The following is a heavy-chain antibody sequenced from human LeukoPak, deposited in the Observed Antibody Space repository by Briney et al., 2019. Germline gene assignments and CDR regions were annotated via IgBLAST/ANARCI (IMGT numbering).Heavy chain of an antibody. CDR1: GFTFSNYA. CDR2: ISGSGGNT. D-gene: IGHD6-13*01. V-gene: IGHV3-23*01. J-gene: IGHJ6*03. CDR3: ARSEQLVRPTGYYYMDV. Sequence: PGGSLRLSCAASGFTFSNYAMSWVRQAPGKGLEWVSAISGSGGNTYYAASVKGRFTISRDNSKNTLYMQMNSLRAEDTAVYYCARSEQLVRPTGYYYMDVWGKGTTVTISS.